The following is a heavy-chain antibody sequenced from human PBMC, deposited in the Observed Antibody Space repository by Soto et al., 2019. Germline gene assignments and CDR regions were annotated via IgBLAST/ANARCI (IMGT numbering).Heavy chain of an antibody. CDR3: ARSLGRFDDAFDI. V-gene: IGHV4-39*01. CDR2: IYYSGST. J-gene: IGHJ3*02. D-gene: IGHD3-10*01. Sequence: SETLSLTCTVSGGSISSSSYYWGWIRQPPGKGLEWIGSIYYSGSTYYNPSLKSRVTISVDTSKNQFSLKLSSVTAADTAVYYCARSLGRFDDAFDIWGQGTMVTVS. CDR1: GGSISSSSYY.